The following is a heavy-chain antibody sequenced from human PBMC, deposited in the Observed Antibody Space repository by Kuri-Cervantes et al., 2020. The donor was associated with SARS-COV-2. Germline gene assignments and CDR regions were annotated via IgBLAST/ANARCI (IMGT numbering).Heavy chain of an antibody. D-gene: IGHD3-3*01. J-gene: IGHJ5*02. CDR3: ARDALPTIFGVVIIYWFDP. Sequence: ASVKVSCKASGYTFTSYYMHWVRQAPGQGLEWMGIISPSGGSTSYAQKFQGRVTMTRDTSTSTVYMELSSLRSEDTAVYYCARDALPTIFGVVIIYWFDPWGQGTLVTVSS. V-gene: IGHV1-46*01. CDR2: ISPSGGST. CDR1: GYTFTSYY.